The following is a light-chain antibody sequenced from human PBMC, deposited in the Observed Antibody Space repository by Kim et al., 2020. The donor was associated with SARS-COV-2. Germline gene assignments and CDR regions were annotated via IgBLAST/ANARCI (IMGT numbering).Light chain of an antibody. CDR2: SAS. V-gene: IGKV3-20*01. J-gene: IGKJ4*01. CDR3: HQYRGSPLT. CDR1: QSVSSIY. Sequence: SPGERATLSCRASQSVSSIYLALYQQKPGRAPRLLIYSASSRATGIPDRFSGSGSETDFTLTISRLEPEDFAVYYCHQYRGSPLTFGGGTKVDIK.